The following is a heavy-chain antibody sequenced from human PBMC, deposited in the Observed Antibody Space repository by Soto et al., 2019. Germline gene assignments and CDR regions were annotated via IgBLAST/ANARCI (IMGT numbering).Heavy chain of an antibody. Sequence: EVQLVESGGGLVQPGRSLRLSCAASGFNFEDYAMHWVRQAPGKGLEWVSGITRNSGRIGYADSVKGRFTISRNNVNDPLYLQRNSLRAKDTALYYCVKDYYYGVGSQYFDFWGQRTLVTVSS. CDR3: VKDYYYGVGSQYFDF. CDR2: ITRNSGRI. D-gene: IGHD3-10*01. CDR1: GFNFEDYA. J-gene: IGHJ4*02. V-gene: IGHV3-9*01.